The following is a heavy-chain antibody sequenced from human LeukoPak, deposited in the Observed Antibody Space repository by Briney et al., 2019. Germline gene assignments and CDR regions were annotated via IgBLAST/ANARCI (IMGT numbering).Heavy chain of an antibody. D-gene: IGHD3-22*01. Sequence: ASVKVSCKASGYTFTGYYMHWVRQAPGQGLEWMGWINPNSGGTNYAQKFQGRVTMTRDTSISTAYMELSRLRSDDTAVYYCARDPYDSSGYCFWGQGTMVTVSS. J-gene: IGHJ3*01. CDR3: ARDPYDSSGYCF. V-gene: IGHV1-2*02. CDR2: INPNSGGT. CDR1: GYTFTGYY.